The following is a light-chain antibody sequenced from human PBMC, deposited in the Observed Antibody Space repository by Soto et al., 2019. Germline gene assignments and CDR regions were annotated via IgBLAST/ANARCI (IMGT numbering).Light chain of an antibody. Sequence: QSALTQPPSVSGSPGQSVTISCTGTSSDVGSYNRVSWYQQPPGTAPKLMIYEVSNWPSGVPDRFSGSKSGNTASLTISGLQAEDEADYYCSSYTSSSVVFGGGTKLTVL. CDR3: SSYTSSSVV. J-gene: IGLJ2*01. CDR2: EVS. CDR1: SSDVGSYNR. V-gene: IGLV2-18*02.